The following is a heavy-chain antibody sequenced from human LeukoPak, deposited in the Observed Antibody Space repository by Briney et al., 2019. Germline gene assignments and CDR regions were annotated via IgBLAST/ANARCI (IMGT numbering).Heavy chain of an antibody. CDR3: ATWLPDAFDI. CDR2: ISSSSSYI. Sequence: PGGSLRLSCAASGFTFSSYSMNWVRQAPGKGLEWVSSISSSSSYIYYADSVKGRFTISRDNAKNSLYLQMNSLRAGDTAVYYCATWLPDAFDIWGQGTMVTVSS. D-gene: IGHD5-12*01. J-gene: IGHJ3*02. V-gene: IGHV3-21*01. CDR1: GFTFSSYS.